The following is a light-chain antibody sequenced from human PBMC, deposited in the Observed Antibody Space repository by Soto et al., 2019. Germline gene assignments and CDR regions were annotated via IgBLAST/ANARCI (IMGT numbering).Light chain of an antibody. CDR1: QSVSSS. J-gene: IGKJ3*01. Sequence: DIVMTQSPATLSVSPGDRATLSCRASQSVSSSLAWYQQKPGQAPRLLVYGASTRATGIPAWCSGSGAGKEFILTISSLQSEHFALYYGQQYNNWTSFTFGHGTKVDIK. CDR3: QQYNNWTSFT. V-gene: IGKV3-15*01. CDR2: GAS.